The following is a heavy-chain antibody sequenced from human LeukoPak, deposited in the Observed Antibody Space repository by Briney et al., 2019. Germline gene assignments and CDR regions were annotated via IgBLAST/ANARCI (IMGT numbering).Heavy chain of an antibody. Sequence: PGGSLRLSCAASGFTFSSNAMSWVRQAPGKGLEWVSAISGSGGSTNYADSVRGRFTISRDNSKNTLYLQMNSLRAEDTAVYYCAKRGSGWYDFDYWGQGPWSPSPQ. CDR2: ISGSGGST. V-gene: IGHV3-23*01. D-gene: IGHD6-19*01. CDR3: AKRGSGWYDFDY. J-gene: IGHJ4*02. CDR1: GFTFSSNA.